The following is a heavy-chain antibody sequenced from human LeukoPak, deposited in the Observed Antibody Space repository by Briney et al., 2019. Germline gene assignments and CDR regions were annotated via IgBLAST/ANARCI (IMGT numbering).Heavy chain of an antibody. CDR2: INYSGST. J-gene: IGHJ4*02. CDR3: ARSGYDDPFYFDY. CDR1: GASISSYY. Sequence: SETLSLTCTVSGASISSYYWCWIRQPPGRGLEWIGYINYSGSTNYNPSLKSRVTISVDTSKNQFSLKLSSVTAADTAVYYCARSGYDDPFYFDYWGQRTLVTVSS. V-gene: IGHV4-59*01. D-gene: IGHD5-12*01.